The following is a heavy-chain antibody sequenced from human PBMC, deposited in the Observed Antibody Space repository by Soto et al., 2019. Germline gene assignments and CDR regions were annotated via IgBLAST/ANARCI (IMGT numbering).Heavy chain of an antibody. Sequence: SENLSLTCAVYGGSFSGYYWSWIRQPPGKGLEWIGEINHSGSTNYNPSLKSRVTISVDTSKNQFSLKLSSVTAADTAVYYCATSAAWFDPWCQETLGTV. V-gene: IGHV4-34*01. CDR3: ATSAAWFDP. J-gene: IGHJ5*02. CDR1: GGSFSGYY. CDR2: INHSGST.